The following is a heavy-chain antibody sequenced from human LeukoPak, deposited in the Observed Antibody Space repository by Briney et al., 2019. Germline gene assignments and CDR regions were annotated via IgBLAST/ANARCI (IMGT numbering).Heavy chain of an antibody. CDR3: ARWQYWDTGGYFDY. Sequence: SQTLSLTCPVATPSTGGGAYYCSWIRQHPGKGLEWIRHIYYSGNTYYNPSLQSRVAISVDTSKNQFSLKLSSVTAADTAVYYCARWQYWDTGGYFDYWGQGTLVTVSS. J-gene: IGHJ4*02. CDR1: TPSTGGGAYY. V-gene: IGHV4-31*03. CDR2: IYYSGNT. D-gene: IGHD2-8*02.